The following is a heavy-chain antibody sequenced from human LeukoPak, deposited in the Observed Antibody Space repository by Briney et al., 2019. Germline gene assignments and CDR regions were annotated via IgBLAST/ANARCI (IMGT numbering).Heavy chain of an antibody. CDR3: AKVSTYGDDYHDAFDI. V-gene: IGHV3-23*01. D-gene: IGHD4-17*01. CDR2: ISGSGGTT. CDR1: GFTFSSYA. Sequence: GGSLRLSCAASGFTFSSYAMSWVRQAPGKGLEWVSAISGSGGTTYYADSVKGRSSISRDNSRNTLYLQMNSLRAEDTAVCYCAKVSTYGDDYHDAFDIWGRGTMVTVSS. J-gene: IGHJ3*02.